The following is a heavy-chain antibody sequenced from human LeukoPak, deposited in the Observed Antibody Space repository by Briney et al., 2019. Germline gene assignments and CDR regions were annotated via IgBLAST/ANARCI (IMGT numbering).Heavy chain of an antibody. Sequence: ASVKVSCKASGYSFTGYFIHWVRQAPGQGLEWMGWINPNTDDTTYAPGFQGRVTMTRDTSISTAYMDLSRLTSDDTAVYYCAREDSSSWFDYWGQGTLVTVSS. CDR2: INPNTDDT. D-gene: IGHD6-13*01. V-gene: IGHV1-2*02. CDR3: AREDSSSWFDY. CDR1: GYSFTGYF. J-gene: IGHJ4*02.